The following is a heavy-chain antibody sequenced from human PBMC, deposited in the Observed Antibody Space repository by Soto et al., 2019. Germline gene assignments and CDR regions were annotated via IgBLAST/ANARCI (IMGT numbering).Heavy chain of an antibody. V-gene: IGHV3-23*01. Sequence: EVQLLESGGGLVQPGGSLRLSCEASGFTFSSYAMSWVRQAAGKGLEWVSAISGSGGSTYYADSVKGRFTISRDHSKNTLYLQMYSLRAEDTAVYYCAKRPQENEDWYFDLWGRGTVVTVSS. CDR1: GFTFSSYA. CDR3: AKRPQENEDWYFDL. D-gene: IGHD1-1*01. J-gene: IGHJ2*01. CDR2: ISGSGGST.